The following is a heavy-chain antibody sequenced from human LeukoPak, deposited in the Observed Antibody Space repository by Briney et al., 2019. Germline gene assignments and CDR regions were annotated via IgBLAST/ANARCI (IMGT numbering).Heavy chain of an antibody. CDR2: IIPIFGTA. V-gene: IGHV1-69*13. CDR1: GGTFSSYA. J-gene: IGHJ4*02. D-gene: IGHD3-10*01. CDR3: ARDRYHYYGSGSYLFDY. Sequence: SVKVSCKASGGTFSSYAISWVRQAPGQGLEWMGGIIPIFGTANYAQKFQGRVTITADESTSTAYMELSSLRSEDTAVYYCARDRYHYYGSGSYLFDYWGQGTLVTVSS.